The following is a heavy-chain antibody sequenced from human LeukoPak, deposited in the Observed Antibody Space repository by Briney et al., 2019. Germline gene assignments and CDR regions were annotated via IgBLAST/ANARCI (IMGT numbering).Heavy chain of an antibody. Sequence: GASVKVSCKASGGTFSSYAISWVRQAPGQGLEWMGGIIPIFGTANYAQKFQGRVTITADESTSTAYMELSSLRSEDTAVYYCARGVLLGGGIAARLGWFDPWGQGTLVTVSS. CDR2: IIPIFGTA. J-gene: IGHJ5*02. V-gene: IGHV1-69*13. D-gene: IGHD6-6*01. CDR1: GGTFSSYA. CDR3: ARGVLLGGGIAARLGWFDP.